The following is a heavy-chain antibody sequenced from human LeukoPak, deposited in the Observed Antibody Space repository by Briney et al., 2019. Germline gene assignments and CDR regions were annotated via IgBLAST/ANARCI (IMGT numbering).Heavy chain of an antibody. J-gene: IGHJ4*02. CDR3: AIDPNWGIHY. V-gene: IGHV3-74*01. CDR1: GNYW. D-gene: IGHD7-27*01. CDR2: VNSDGSWT. Sequence: GGSLRLSCAASGNYWMHWVRQAPGKGLVWVSHVNSDGSWTSHADSVKGRFTISKDNAKNTVYLQMNSLRVEDTAIYYCAIDPNWGIHYWGQGVLVTVSS.